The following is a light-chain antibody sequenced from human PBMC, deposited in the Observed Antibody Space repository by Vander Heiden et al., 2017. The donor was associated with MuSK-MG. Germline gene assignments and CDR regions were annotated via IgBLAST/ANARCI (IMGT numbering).Light chain of an antibody. CDR3: QVWDSSSDHPV. V-gene: IGLV3-21*04. Sequence: SYVLPKPPSVSVAPGKTARITCGGNNIGSKSVHWYQQKPGQSPVLLIYYDSDRPSGIPERFSGSNSGNTATLTISRVEAGDEADYYCQVWDSSSDHPVFGGGTKLTVL. J-gene: IGLJ2*01. CDR2: YDS. CDR1: NIGSKS.